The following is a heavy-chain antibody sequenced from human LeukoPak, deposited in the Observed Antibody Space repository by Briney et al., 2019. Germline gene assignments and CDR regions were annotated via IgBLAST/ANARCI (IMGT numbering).Heavy chain of an antibody. Sequence: SETLSLTCTVSGGSISSGGYYWSWIRQHPGKGLEWIGYIYYSGSTYYNPSLKSRVTISVDTSKNQFSLKLSSVTAADTAVYYCARTYDSSGYYRRRGYYYMDVWGKGTTVTVSS. CDR1: GGSISSGGYY. D-gene: IGHD3-22*01. V-gene: IGHV4-31*03. J-gene: IGHJ6*03. CDR2: IYYSGST. CDR3: ARTYDSSGYYRRRGYYYMDV.